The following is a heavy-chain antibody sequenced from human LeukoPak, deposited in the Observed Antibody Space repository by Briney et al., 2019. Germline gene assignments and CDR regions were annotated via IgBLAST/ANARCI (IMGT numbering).Heavy chain of an antibody. V-gene: IGHV3-23*01. J-gene: IGHJ4*02. CDR2: ISGSGGST. CDR3: ARVRRAGLFDY. CDR1: GFTFSSYG. D-gene: IGHD6-19*01. Sequence: GGSLRLSCAASGFTFSSYGMSWVRQAPGKGLDWVSGISGSGGSTYYADSVKGRFTISRDNSKNTLYLQMNNVRAEDTAVYYCARVRRAGLFDYWGQGTLVTVSS.